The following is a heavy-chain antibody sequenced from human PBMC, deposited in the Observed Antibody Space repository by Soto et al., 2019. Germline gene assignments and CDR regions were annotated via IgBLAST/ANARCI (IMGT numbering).Heavy chain of an antibody. CDR1: GFAFHGYA. J-gene: IGHJ4*02. V-gene: IGHV3-33*01. Sequence: QVQLMESGGGVVQPGRSLRLSCVASGFAFHGYAMHWVRQAPGKGLEWVAIIWYDGSNTYYGDSVKGRFTISRDNSKNTVYLQMNSLRVEDTAVYYCARDLKTRHCDYWGQGILVTVSS. CDR2: IWYDGSNT. D-gene: IGHD4-17*01. CDR3: ARDLKTRHCDY.